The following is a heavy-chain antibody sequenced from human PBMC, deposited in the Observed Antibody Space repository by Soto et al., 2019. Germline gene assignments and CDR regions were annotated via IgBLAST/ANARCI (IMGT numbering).Heavy chain of an antibody. D-gene: IGHD3-10*01. CDR3: AKPPVRGVTTVY. CDR1: GXTFSSYA. Sequence: GSLRLSCAASGXTFSSYAMSWVRQAPGKGLEWVSAISGSGGRTYYADSVKGRFTISRDNSKNTLYLQMNSLRAEDKAVYYCAKPPVRGVTTVYWGQGTLGTVSS. J-gene: IGHJ4*02. CDR2: ISGSGGRT. V-gene: IGHV3-23*01.